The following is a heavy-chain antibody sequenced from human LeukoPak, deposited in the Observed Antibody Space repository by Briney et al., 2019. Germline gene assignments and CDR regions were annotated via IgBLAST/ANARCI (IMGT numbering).Heavy chain of an antibody. CDR2: IKQDGSEK. J-gene: IGHJ4*02. D-gene: IGHD3-10*01. V-gene: IGHV3-7*01. CDR1: GFTFSSYW. Sequence: PGGSLRLSCAASGFTFSSYWMSWARQAPGKGLEWVANIKQDGSEKYYVDSVKGRFTISRDNAKNSLYLQMNSLRAEDTAVYYCARPGNLIYFDYWGQGTLVTVSS. CDR3: ARPGNLIYFDY.